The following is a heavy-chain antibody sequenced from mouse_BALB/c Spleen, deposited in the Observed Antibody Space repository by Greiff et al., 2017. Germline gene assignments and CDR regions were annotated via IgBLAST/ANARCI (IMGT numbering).Heavy chain of an antibody. CDR3: ARGLRYYFDY. Sequence: VHLEESGGGLVQPGGSRKISCTASGFTFSSYGMHWVRQAPEKGLEWVAYISSGSSTTYYAETVKGRFTIARDNPKNTLFLQMTSLRSEDTAMYYCARGLRYYFDYWGQGTTLTVSS. V-gene: IGHV5-17*02. J-gene: IGHJ2*01. CDR2: ISSGSSTT. CDR1: GFTFSSYG. D-gene: IGHD2-2*01.